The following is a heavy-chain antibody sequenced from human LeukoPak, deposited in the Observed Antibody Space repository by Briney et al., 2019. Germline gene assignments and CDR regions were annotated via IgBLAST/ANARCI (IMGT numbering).Heavy chain of an antibody. J-gene: IGHJ5*01. V-gene: IGHV1-18*01. CDR2: ISAYNGNT. CDR1: GYTFTNYG. CDR3: ARVALRPFVVVPAAPDS. D-gene: IGHD2-2*01. Sequence: ASVKVSCKASGYTFTNYGISWVRQAPGRGLEWMGWISAYNGNTYYSRKLQGRVTMTTDTSTSTAYMELRSLRSDDTAVYYCARVALRPFVVVPAAPDSWGQGTLITVSS.